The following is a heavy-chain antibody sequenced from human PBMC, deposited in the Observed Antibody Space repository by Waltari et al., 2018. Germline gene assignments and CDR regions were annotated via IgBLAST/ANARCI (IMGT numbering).Heavy chain of an antibody. D-gene: IGHD6-13*01. CDR2: INHSGST. J-gene: IGHJ5*02. V-gene: IGHV4-34*01. CDR1: GGSFSGYS. CDR3: ARGLRAAAGRRGNWFDP. Sequence: QVQLQQWGAGLLKPSETLSLTCAVYGGSFSGYSWSWIRPPPGKGLEWIGEINHSGSTNYNPSLKSRVTISVDTSKNQFSLKLSSVTAADTAVYYCARGLRAAAGRRGNWFDPWGQGTLVTVSS.